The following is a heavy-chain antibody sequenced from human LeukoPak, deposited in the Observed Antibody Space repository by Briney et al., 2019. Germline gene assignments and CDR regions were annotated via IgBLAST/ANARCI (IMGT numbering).Heavy chain of an antibody. CDR1: GYTFTGYY. Sequence: ASVKVSCKASGYTFTGYYIHWVRQAPGQGLEWMGWINPNSGGTNYAQKFQGRVTMTRDTSITTAYMALSRLRSDDTAVCYCARDERYDSSGYPFDYWGQGTLVTVSS. CDR2: INPNSGGT. D-gene: IGHD3-22*01. J-gene: IGHJ4*02. V-gene: IGHV1-2*02. CDR3: ARDERYDSSGYPFDY.